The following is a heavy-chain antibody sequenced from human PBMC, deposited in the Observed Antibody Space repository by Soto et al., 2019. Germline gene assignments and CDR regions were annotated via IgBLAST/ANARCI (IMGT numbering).Heavy chain of an antibody. CDR3: ARRGQGYGMDV. V-gene: IGHV5-51*01. D-gene: IGHD3-10*01. CDR1: GYIFSTNW. CDR2: IYPGDSDA. Sequence: GESLKISCKGSGYIFSTNWIGWVRQMPGKGLEWMGIIYPGDSDARYSPSFQGQFTISVDKSISTAYMQWSSLKASDTAVYYCARRGQGYGMDVWGQGTTVTVSS. J-gene: IGHJ6*02.